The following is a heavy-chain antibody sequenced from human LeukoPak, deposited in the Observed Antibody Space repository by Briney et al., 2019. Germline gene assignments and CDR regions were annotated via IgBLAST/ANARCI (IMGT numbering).Heavy chain of an antibody. CDR3: ARVFQGDYYYYMDV. D-gene: IGHD3-9*01. V-gene: IGHV1-8*01. CDR2: MNPNSGNT. Sequence: VASVKVSCKASGYTFTSYDINWVRQATGQGLEWMGWMNPNSGNTGYAQKFQGRVTMTRNTSISTAYMELSSLRSEDTAVYDCARVFQGDYYYYMDVWGKGTTVTISS. CDR1: GYTFTSYD. J-gene: IGHJ6*03.